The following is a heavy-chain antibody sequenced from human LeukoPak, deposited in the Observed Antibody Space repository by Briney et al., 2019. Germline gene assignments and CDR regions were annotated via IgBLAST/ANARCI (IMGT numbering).Heavy chain of an antibody. CDR1: GYTFTSYA. Sequence: ASVKVSCKASGYTFTSYAMHWVRQAPGQRLEWMGWINAGNGNTKYSQKFQGRVTITRDTSASTAYMELSSLRSEDTAVYYCARTPLGNDAFDIWGQGTMVTVSS. V-gene: IGHV1-3*01. J-gene: IGHJ3*02. D-gene: IGHD3-10*01. CDR2: INAGNGNT. CDR3: ARTPLGNDAFDI.